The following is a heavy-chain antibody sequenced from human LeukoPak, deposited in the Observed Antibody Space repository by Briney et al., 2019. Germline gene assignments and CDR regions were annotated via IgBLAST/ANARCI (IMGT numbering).Heavy chain of an antibody. J-gene: IGHJ4*02. CDR2: ITNSGGTT. CDR3: AKGSSWAEY. V-gene: IGHV3-23*01. D-gene: IGHD6-19*01. CDR1: GFTFSTYA. Sequence: GGSLRLFCAASGFTFSTYAMSCVPQAPGKGLEWVSGITNSGGTTYYADSVKGRSTISRDNSKNTLYLQMNSLRAEDTAVYYCAKGSSWAEYWGQGTLVTVSS.